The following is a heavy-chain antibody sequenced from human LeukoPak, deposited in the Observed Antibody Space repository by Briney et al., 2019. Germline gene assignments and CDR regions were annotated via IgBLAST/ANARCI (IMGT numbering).Heavy chain of an antibody. CDR1: GGSISSYY. CDR2: VYYSGST. CDR3: ARRCSGPTCYTDAYDI. J-gene: IGHJ3*02. D-gene: IGHD2-2*02. Sequence: PSETLSLTCTVSGGSISSYYWTWIRQPPGKGLEWIGYVYYSGSTDYNPSLKSRATISVDTSNKQFSLNLSSVTAADTAVYYCARRCSGPTCYTDAYDIWGQGTMVTVSS. V-gene: IGHV4-59*08.